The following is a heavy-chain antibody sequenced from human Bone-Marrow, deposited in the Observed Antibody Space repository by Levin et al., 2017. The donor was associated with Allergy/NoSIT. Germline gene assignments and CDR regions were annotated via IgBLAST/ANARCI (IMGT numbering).Heavy chain of an antibody. V-gene: IGHV2-5*02. D-gene: IGHD1-14*01. J-gene: IGHJ4*02. CDR2: IYWDDDK. CDR1: GFSLTSRPVG. Sequence: SGPTLVKPTQTLTLICTFSGFSLTSRPVGVGWIRQSPGKALESLGFIYWDDDKRYSPSLKGRLTITMDTSKNLVLLTMTDMDPVDPATEYGAPRLGYNGAWDQGICDHWGQGILVTVSS. CDR3: APRLGYNGAWDQGICDH.